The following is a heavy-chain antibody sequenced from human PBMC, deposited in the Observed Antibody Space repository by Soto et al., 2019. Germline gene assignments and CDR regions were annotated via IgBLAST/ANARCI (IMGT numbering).Heavy chain of an antibody. Sequence: PGGSLRLSCAASGFTFSSYAMHWVRQAPGKGLEWVAVISYDGSNKYYADSVKRRFTISRDNSKNTLYLQMNSLRAEDTAVYYCARAYYYDSSGPYWYLDLWGRGTLVTVSS. D-gene: IGHD3-22*01. CDR1: GFTFSSYA. V-gene: IGHV3-30-3*01. CDR2: ISYDGSNK. CDR3: ARAYYYDSSGPYWYLDL. J-gene: IGHJ2*01.